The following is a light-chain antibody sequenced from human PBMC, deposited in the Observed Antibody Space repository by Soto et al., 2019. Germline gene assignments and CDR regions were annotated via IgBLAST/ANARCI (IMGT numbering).Light chain of an antibody. CDR1: SSNIGSKT. V-gene: IGLV1-44*01. CDR3: AAWDASLNGYV. CDR2: SNY. Sequence: QSVLTQPPSASGTPGQRVTISCSGSSSNIGSKTVNWYQQLPGTAPKLLIYSNYQRPSGDPDRFSGSKSGTSASLAISGLQSEDEADYYCAAWDASLNGYVFGTGTKVTVL. J-gene: IGLJ1*01.